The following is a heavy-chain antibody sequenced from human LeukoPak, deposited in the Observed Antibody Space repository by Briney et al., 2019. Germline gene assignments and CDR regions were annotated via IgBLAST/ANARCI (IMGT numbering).Heavy chain of an antibody. Sequence: GGSLRLSCAASGFTFSSYSMNWVRQAPGKGLEWVANIKQDGSEKYYVDSVKGRFTISRDNAKNSLYLQMNSLRAEDTAVYYCARENNLKSWGQGTLVTVSS. V-gene: IGHV3-7*01. CDR3: ARENNLKS. CDR1: GFTFSSYS. J-gene: IGHJ5*02. D-gene: IGHD1-14*01. CDR2: IKQDGSEK.